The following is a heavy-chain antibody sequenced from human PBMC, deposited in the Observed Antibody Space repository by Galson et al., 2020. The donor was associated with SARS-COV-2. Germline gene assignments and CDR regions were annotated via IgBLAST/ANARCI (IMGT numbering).Heavy chain of an antibody. J-gene: IGHJ6*02. CDR1: GFSFSFYS. Sequence: SCAASGFSFSFYSMNCVRPAPGNGMERLSNNTKRTNNQHYADSVKGRFTLSRDNAKNSLYLQMNSLRDEDTAVYYCARALGYGYNFYFYNGMDVWGQGTTVSVS. CDR2: NTKRTNNQ. D-gene: IGHD2-21*01. V-gene: IGHV3-48*02. CDR3: ARALGYGYNFYFYNGMDV.